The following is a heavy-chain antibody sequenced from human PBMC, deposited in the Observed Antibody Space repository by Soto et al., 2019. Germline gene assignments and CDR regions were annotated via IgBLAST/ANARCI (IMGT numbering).Heavy chain of an antibody. CDR2: IYYSGST. V-gene: IGHV4-39*01. CDR3: ARRAWTYSSSWLPSWFDP. CDR1: GGSISSSSYY. J-gene: IGHJ5*02. D-gene: IGHD6-13*01. Sequence: QLQLQESGPGLVKPSETLSLTCTVSGGSISSSSYYWGWIRQPPGKGLEWIGSIYYSGSTYYNPSLKSRVTISVDTSKNQCSLKLSSVTAADTAVYYCARRAWTYSSSWLPSWFDPWGQGTLVTVSS.